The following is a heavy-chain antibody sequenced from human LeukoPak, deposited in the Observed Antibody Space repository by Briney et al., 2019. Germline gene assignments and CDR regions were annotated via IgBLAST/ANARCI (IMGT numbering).Heavy chain of an antibody. Sequence: ASVKVSCKASGYTFTSYGISWVRQAPGQGLEWMGWISAYNGNTNYAQKLQGRVTMTTDTSTSTAYMELRSLRSDDTAVYYRARAGWQWLVRVGYGWFDPWGQGTLVTVSS. CDR1: GYTFTSYG. CDR2: ISAYNGNT. V-gene: IGHV1-18*01. D-gene: IGHD6-19*01. J-gene: IGHJ5*02. CDR3: ARAGWQWLVRVGYGWFDP.